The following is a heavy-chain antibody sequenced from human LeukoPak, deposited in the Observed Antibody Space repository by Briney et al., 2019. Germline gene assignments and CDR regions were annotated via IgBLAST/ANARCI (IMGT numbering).Heavy chain of an antibody. V-gene: IGHV3-53*01. D-gene: IGHD6-13*01. CDR3: AGDTHSSSWYDH. CDR1: GFTVSSIY. CDR2: IYSDGNT. Sequence: GGSLRLSCAVSGFTVSSIYMSWVRQAPGKGLEWVSSIYSDGNTYYADSVKGRFTISRDSSRSTLYLQMNSLRVEDSAVYYCAGDTHSSSWYDHWGQGTLVTVSS. J-gene: IGHJ5*02.